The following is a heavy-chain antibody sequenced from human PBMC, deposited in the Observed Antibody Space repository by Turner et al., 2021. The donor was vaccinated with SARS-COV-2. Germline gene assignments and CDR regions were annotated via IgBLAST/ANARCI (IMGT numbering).Heavy chain of an antibody. Sequence: EVQLVETGGGLIQPGGSLRLSCAASGFTVSSNYMSWVRQAPGKGLEWVSVIYSGVSTFYADSVKGRFTISRDNSKNTLYLQMNSLRAEDTAVYYCARVRPSLIDYFDYWGQGTLVTVSS. CDR1: GFTVSSNY. CDR2: IYSGVST. CDR3: ARVRPSLIDYFDY. J-gene: IGHJ4*02. V-gene: IGHV3-53*02. D-gene: IGHD3-16*02.